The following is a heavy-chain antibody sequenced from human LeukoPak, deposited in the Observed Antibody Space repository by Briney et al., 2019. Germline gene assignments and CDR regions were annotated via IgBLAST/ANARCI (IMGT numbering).Heavy chain of an antibody. Sequence: GGSLRLSCAASGFTFSSYSMNWVRQAPGKGLEWVSYISSSSSTIYYADSVKGRFTISRDDAKNSLYLQMNSLRAEDTAVYYCAREIVYSSSWTGGVFDYWGQGTLVTVSS. V-gene: IGHV3-48*04. CDR1: GFTFSSYS. CDR3: AREIVYSSSWTGGVFDY. J-gene: IGHJ4*02. CDR2: ISSSSSTI. D-gene: IGHD6-13*01.